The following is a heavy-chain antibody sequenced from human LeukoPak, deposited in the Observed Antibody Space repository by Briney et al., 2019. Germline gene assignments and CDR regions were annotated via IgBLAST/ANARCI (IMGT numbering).Heavy chain of an antibody. CDR2: ISYDGSNK. CDR1: GFTFSSYG. V-gene: IGHV3-30*03. Sequence: GGSLRLSCAASGFTFSSYGMHWVRQAPGKGLEWVAVISYDGSNKYYADSVKGRFTISRDNSKNTLYLQMNSLRAEDTAVYYCAGSSGWAGGYFDYWGQGTLVTVSS. J-gene: IGHJ4*02. CDR3: AGSSGWAGGYFDY. D-gene: IGHD6-19*01.